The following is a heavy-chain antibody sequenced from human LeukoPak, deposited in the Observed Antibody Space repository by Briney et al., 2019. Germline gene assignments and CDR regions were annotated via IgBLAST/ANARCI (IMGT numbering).Heavy chain of an antibody. CDR2: ISGSGTKT. CDR3: SKGHSDYGTGFDL. CDR1: GLTFTNYA. V-gene: IGHV3-23*01. Sequence: HPVGCLRLSCAASGLTFTNYAMTWVRQAPGKGLECVSVISGSGTKTYYADSVKGRFTISRDNSKNTVYLQMNSLRVDDTAVYYCSKGHSDYGTGFDLWGRGTLVTVSS. D-gene: IGHD5-12*01. J-gene: IGHJ4*02.